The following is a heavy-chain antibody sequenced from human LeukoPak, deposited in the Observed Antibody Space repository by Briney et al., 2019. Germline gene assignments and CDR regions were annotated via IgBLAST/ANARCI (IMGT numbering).Heavy chain of an antibody. CDR2: INPNSGGT. CDR3: ASPGYSYGPYYYYYGMDV. Sequence: ASVTVSCKASGYTVSGYYMHWVRQAPGQGLEWMGWINPNSGGTNYAQKFQGRITMTRDTSISTAYMELSRLRSDDTAVDYCASPGYSYGPYYYYYGMDVWGQGTTVTVSS. D-gene: IGHD5-18*01. J-gene: IGHJ6*02. CDR1: GYTVSGYY. V-gene: IGHV1-2*02.